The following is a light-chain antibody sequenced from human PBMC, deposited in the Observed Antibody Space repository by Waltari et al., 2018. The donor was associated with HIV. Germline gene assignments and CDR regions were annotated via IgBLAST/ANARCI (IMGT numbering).Light chain of an antibody. CDR1: HYISTC. Sequence: DIEVTQSPSTLSASVGDTVSVTCRTDHYISTCLAWYQQRPGKAPKLLIYETSILESGVPSRFSGRGSGTEFTLTISSLQPDDFATYYCQQYNSFSQAFGQGTKVEL. J-gene: IGKJ1*01. CDR2: ETS. V-gene: IGKV1-5*03. CDR3: QQYNSFSQA.